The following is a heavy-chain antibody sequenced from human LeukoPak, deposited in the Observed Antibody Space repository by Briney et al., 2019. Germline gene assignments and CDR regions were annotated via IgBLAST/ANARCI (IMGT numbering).Heavy chain of an antibody. Sequence: ASVKVSCKASGYTFTSYGISWVRQAPGQGLEWMGWISAYNGNTNYAQKLQGRVTMTTDTSTSTAYMELRSLRSDDTAVYYCARSHRDYGSGSYYMVDYWGQGTLVTVSS. D-gene: IGHD3-10*01. J-gene: IGHJ4*02. CDR3: ARSHRDYGSGSYYMVDY. CDR1: GYTFTSYG. CDR2: ISAYNGNT. V-gene: IGHV1-18*01.